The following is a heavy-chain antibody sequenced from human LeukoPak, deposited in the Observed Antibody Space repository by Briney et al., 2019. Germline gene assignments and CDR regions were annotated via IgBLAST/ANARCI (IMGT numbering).Heavy chain of an antibody. CDR2: TYFRSKWYN. V-gene: IGHV6-1*01. D-gene: IGHD6-19*01. CDR1: GDSVSSNSAA. J-gene: IGHJ6*02. Sequence: SQTLSLTCAISGDSVSSNSAAWNWIRQSPSRGLEWLGRTYFRSKWYNDYAVSVKSRITINPDTSKNQFSLQLNSVTPEDTAVYYCAKEWGSGWYPYYYYYYGMDVWGQGTTVTVSS. CDR3: AKEWGSGWYPYYYYYYGMDV.